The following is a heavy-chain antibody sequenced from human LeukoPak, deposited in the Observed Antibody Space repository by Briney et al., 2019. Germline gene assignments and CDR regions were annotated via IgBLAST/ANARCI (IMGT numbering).Heavy chain of an antibody. D-gene: IGHD3-10*01. V-gene: IGHV3-48*04. J-gene: IGHJ6*03. Sequence: GGSLRLSCAASGFTFSSYSMNWVRQAPGEGLEWVSYISSLSGTRYYADSVKGRFTISRDNAKNSLYLQMNSLRAEDTAVYYCARWFRAARYYYYYYMDVWGKGTTVTVSS. CDR3: ARWFRAARYYYYYYMDV. CDR1: GFTFSSYS. CDR2: ISSLSGTR.